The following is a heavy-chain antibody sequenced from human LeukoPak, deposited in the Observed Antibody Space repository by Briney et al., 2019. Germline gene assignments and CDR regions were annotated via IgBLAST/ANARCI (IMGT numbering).Heavy chain of an antibody. V-gene: IGHV5-51*01. CDR3: ARPSYDYGDYTEY. Sequence: GESLKISCKGSGYTFTTYWIAWVRQMPGKGLEWMGIIYPGDSDSRYSPSFQGHVTISADKSISTAYLQWSSLKASDTAMYYCARPSYDYGDYTEYWGQGTLVTVSS. J-gene: IGHJ4*02. CDR2: IYPGDSDS. CDR1: GYTFTTYW. D-gene: IGHD4-17*01.